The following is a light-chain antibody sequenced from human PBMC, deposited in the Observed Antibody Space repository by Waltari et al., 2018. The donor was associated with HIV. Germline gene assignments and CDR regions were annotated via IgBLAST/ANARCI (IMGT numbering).Light chain of an antibody. V-gene: IGLV3-1*01. CDR2: KNS. CDR1: KLGDKY. J-gene: IGLJ2*01. CDR3: QAWDSSTVV. Sequence: SYELTQPPSVSVSPGQTASITCSGDKLGDKYACWSQQKPGQSPVLVIYKNSKRPSGSPERFSVSNSGNTATLTISGTQAMDEADYYCQAWDSSTVVFGGGTKLTVL.